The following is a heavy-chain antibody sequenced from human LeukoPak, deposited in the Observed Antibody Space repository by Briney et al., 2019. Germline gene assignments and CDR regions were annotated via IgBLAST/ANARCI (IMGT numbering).Heavy chain of an antibody. J-gene: IGHJ4*02. Sequence: GGSLRRSGAASGFTFSSYAMHWVRQAPGKGLEWVAVISYDGSNKYYADSVKGRFTISRDNSKNTLYLQMNSLRAEDTAVYYCAREGNYGTATFDYWGQGTLVTVSS. V-gene: IGHV3-30-3*01. CDR3: AREGNYGTATFDY. CDR1: GFTFSSYA. CDR2: ISYDGSNK. D-gene: IGHD1-7*01.